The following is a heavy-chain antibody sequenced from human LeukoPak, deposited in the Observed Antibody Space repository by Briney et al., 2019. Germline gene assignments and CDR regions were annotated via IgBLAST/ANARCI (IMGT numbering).Heavy chain of an antibody. V-gene: IGHV3-23*01. J-gene: IGHJ5*02. D-gene: IGHD3-22*01. Sequence: GGALRLSCVASGFTFSTYGMSWVRQAPGKGLEWVSGVTGSGRSTYYADSVKGRFTISRDNSKNTLYLQMNSLRAEDTAVYYCAKQKYYYDSSGYRNWFDPWGQGTLVTVSS. CDR1: GFTFSTYG. CDR2: VTGSGRST. CDR3: AKQKYYYDSSGYRNWFDP.